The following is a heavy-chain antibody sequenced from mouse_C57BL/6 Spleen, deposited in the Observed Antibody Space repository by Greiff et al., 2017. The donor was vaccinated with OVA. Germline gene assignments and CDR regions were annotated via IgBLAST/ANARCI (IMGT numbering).Heavy chain of an antibody. J-gene: IGHJ1*03. CDR1: GYTFTSYW. CDR3: ARGGWLLRGYFDV. Sequence: QVQLQQSGTELVKPGASVKLSCKASGYTFTSYWMHWVKQRPGQGLEWIGNINPSNGGTNYNEKFKSKATLTVDKSSSTAYMQLSSLTSEDSAVYYCARGGWLLRGYFDVWGTGTTVTVSS. D-gene: IGHD2-3*01. CDR2: INPSNGGT. V-gene: IGHV1-53*01.